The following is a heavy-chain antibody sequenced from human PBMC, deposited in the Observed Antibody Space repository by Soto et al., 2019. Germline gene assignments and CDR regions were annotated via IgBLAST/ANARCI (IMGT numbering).Heavy chain of an antibody. V-gene: IGHV1-69*12. CDR1: GGTFSSYA. CDR2: IIPIFGTA. Sequence: QVQLVQSGAEVKKPGSSVKVSCKASGGTFSSYAISWVRQAPGQGLEWMGGIIPIFGTANYAQKVQGRVTITADESRGTAYMELSSLRSEDPAVYYCARAGYSSSSDDYWGQGTLVAVSS. J-gene: IGHJ4*02. D-gene: IGHD6-6*01. CDR3: ARAGYSSSSDDY.